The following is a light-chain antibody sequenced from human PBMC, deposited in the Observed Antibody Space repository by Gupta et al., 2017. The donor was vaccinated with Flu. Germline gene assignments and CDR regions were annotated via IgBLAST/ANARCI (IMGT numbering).Light chain of an antibody. V-gene: IGKV3-11*01. J-gene: IGKJ4*01. Sequence: EIVLTQSPATLSLSPGERATLSCRASQSVNNYLAWYQQKPGQAPRLFIYDASNRATGIPARFSGSGSGTDFTRTISSLEPEDFAVYFCQQRSNWPLTFGGGTKVEIK. CDR2: DAS. CDR1: QSVNNY. CDR3: QQRSNWPLT.